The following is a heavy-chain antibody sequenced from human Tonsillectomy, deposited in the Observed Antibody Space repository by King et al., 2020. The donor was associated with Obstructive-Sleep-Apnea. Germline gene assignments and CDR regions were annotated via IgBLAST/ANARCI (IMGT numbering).Heavy chain of an antibody. CDR2: MNPRSGNT. CDR1: GHTFTNYD. V-gene: IGHV1-8*01. D-gene: IGHD2-15*01. Sequence: VQLVESGTEVKKPGASVKVSCKASGHTFTNYDINWVRQATGHGLEWMGWMNPRSGNTGYEQRFQGRVTMTRNTSISTAYMEVSSLRSEDTAVYYCARVHCSGGSCYFDYWGQGTLVTVSS. J-gene: IGHJ4*02. CDR3: ARVHCSGGSCYFDY.